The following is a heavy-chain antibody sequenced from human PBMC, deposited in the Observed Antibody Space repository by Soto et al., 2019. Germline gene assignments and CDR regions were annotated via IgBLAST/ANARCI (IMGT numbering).Heavy chain of an antibody. Sequence: PSQTLSLPCTVSCDSISAYSWSWIRQPRGKGLKWIGNIHYNGNTQYNPSLRSRVSMSVDTSKNQFSLRRISVTAADTAKYFCAREGNLGRCIEPLDFLGQGTLVTGS. V-gene: IGHV4-59*01. CDR3: AREGNLGRCIEPLDF. CDR2: IHYNGNT. J-gene: IGHJ4*02. D-gene: IGHD1-26*01. CDR1: CDSISAYS.